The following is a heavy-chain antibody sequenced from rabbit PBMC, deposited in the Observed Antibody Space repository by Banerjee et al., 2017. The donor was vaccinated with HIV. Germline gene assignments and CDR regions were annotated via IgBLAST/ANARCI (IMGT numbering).Heavy chain of an antibody. CDR1: GLDFSSSYW. CDR2: IDVSSSGNT. V-gene: IGHV1S40*01. CDR3: ARDLAGVIGWNFGV. D-gene: IGHD4-1*01. Sequence: QSLEESGGDLVKPGASLTLTCTASGLDFSSSYWICWVRQAPGKGLEWIACIDVSSSGNTVYATWAKGRFTISKTSWTTVTLQMTSLTAADTATYFCARDLAGVIGWNFGVWGPGTLVTVS. J-gene: IGHJ4*01.